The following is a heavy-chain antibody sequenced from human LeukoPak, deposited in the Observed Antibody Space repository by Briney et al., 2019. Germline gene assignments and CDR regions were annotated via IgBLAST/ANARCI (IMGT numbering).Heavy chain of an antibody. J-gene: IGHJ4*02. CDR3: ARSSGWTRFAY. CDR1: GGSISNFY. Sequence: SETLSLTCTVSGGSISNFYWSWIRQPPGKGLEWIGYIYYGGSTNYNPSLKSRVTISVDTSKNQFSLSLSSVTAADTAVYYCARSSGWTRFAYWGQGTLVTVSS. CDR2: IYYGGST. D-gene: IGHD6-19*01. V-gene: IGHV4-59*01.